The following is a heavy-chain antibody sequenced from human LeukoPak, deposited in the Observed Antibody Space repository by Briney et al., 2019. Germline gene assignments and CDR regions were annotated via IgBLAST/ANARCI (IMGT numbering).Heavy chain of an antibody. J-gene: IGHJ3*02. CDR1: GYTFTSYD. Sequence: ASVKVSCKASGYTFTSYDINWVRQATGQGLEWMGWMNPNSGNTGYAQKFQGRVTITRNTSISTAYMELSSLRSEDTAVYYCASGGSGSYHGAFDIWGQGTMVTVSS. V-gene: IGHV1-8*03. CDR2: MNPNSGNT. D-gene: IGHD3-10*01. CDR3: ASGGSGSYHGAFDI.